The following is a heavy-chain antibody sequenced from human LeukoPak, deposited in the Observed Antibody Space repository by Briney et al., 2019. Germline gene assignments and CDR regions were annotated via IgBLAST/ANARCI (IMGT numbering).Heavy chain of an antibody. Sequence: GGSLRLSCAVSGFIFRSYAMHWVRQAPGKGLEWVAVISYDGNNKYYGDSVKGRFTISRDNSKNTLYLQMNSLRAEDTAVYYCARFLVGAYYFDYWGQGTLVTVSS. D-gene: IGHD1-26*01. CDR3: ARFLVGAYYFDY. J-gene: IGHJ4*02. CDR1: GFIFRSYA. V-gene: IGHV3-30*01. CDR2: ISYDGNNK.